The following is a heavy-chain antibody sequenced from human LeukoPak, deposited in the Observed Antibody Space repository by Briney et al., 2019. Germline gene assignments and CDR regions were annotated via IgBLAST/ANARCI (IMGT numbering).Heavy chain of an antibody. D-gene: IGHD5-18*01. Sequence: SETLSLTCTVSGGSISSYYWSWIRQPAGKGLEWIGRIYTSGSTNYNPSLKSRVTMSVDTSKNQSSQKLSSVTAADTAVYYCARALPGYIYVSYYFDYWGQGTLVTVSS. CDR3: ARALPGYIYVSYYFDY. J-gene: IGHJ4*02. V-gene: IGHV4-4*07. CDR2: IYTSGST. CDR1: GGSISSYY.